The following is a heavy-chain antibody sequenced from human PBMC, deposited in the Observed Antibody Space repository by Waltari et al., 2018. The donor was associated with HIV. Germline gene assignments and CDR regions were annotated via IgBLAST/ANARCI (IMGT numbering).Heavy chain of an antibody. CDR3: VRGFGNYGFYFDY. CDR2: IDHTGTS. CDR1: GGSFSGYY. D-gene: IGHD3-16*01. V-gene: IGHV4-34*02. J-gene: IGHJ4*02. Sequence: QVHLPQWGSGLLKPSGTLSLTCAVYGGSFSGYYWTWIRQSPGRGLEWMGEIDHTGTSTYNQSLKGRVTMSVDTSKNQFSLTLKSVTAADTAVYYCVRGFGNYGFYFDYWGQGKLVSVSS.